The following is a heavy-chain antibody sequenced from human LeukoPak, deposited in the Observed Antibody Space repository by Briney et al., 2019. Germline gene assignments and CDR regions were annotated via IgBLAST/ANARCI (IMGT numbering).Heavy chain of an antibody. V-gene: IGHV3-23*01. Sequence: GGPRRLYCAASGFPFSYDGMNWGRQAPGKGLEWVSVIAGSDGFTQYADSVKGRCTISRDNSKNTVYLQMNRRRVEDTALYYCVRSLAYWGQGTLVTVSS. CDR3: VRSLAY. CDR1: GFPFSYDG. J-gene: IGHJ4*02. CDR2: IAGSDGFT.